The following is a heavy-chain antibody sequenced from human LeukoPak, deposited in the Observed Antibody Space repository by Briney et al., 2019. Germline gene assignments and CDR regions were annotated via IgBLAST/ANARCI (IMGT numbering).Heavy chain of an antibody. Sequence: PSETLSLTCTVSGGTISSYYWSWIRQPPGKGLEWIGYIYYSGSTNYNPSLKSRVTISVDTSKNQFSLKLSSVTAADTAVYYCARRGVGTYYYDSSGYFDYWGQGTLVTVSS. CDR2: IYYSGST. CDR3: ARRGVGTYYYDSSGYFDY. V-gene: IGHV4-59*08. J-gene: IGHJ4*02. CDR1: GGTISSYY. D-gene: IGHD3-22*01.